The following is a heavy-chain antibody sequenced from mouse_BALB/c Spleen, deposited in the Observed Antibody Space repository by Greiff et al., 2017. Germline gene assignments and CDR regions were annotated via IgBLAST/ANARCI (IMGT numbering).Heavy chain of an antibody. V-gene: IGHV1-7*01. J-gene: IGHJ4*01. Sequence: VQLQESGAELAKPGASVKMSCKASGYTFPGYWFHWVKQRPGQGLEWIGYINPSTGYTEYNQKFKDKATLTADKSSSTAYMQLSSLTSEDSAVYYCARWGLPGYAMDYWGQGTSVTVSS. CDR2: INPSTGYT. D-gene: IGHD2-4*01. CDR1: GYTFPGYW. CDR3: ARWGLPGYAMDY.